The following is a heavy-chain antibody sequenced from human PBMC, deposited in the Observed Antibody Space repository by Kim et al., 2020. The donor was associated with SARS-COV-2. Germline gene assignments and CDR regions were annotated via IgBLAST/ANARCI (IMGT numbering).Heavy chain of an antibody. V-gene: IGHV3-13*01. D-gene: IGHD3-22*01. CDR3: VRGSYDTSGYYFNDY. CDR2: IGTSGDT. CDR1: GFTFSDYD. J-gene: IGHJ4*02. Sequence: GGSLRLSCAASGFTFSDYDMYWVRQGTGKGLEWVSGIGTSGDTYYSGSVKGRFTISRENAKNSLFLQMNSLRAGDTAVYYCVRGSYDTSGYYFNDYWGQGTVVTVSS.